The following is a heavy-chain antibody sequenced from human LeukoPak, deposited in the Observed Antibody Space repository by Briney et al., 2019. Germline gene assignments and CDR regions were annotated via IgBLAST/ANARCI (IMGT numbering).Heavy chain of an antibody. CDR3: AKDRAAYGDNPLFDY. CDR1: GFTFNTYA. D-gene: IGHD4-17*01. V-gene: IGHV3-23*01. J-gene: IGHJ4*02. CDR2: ISASGGST. Sequence: QSGGSLRLSCAASGFTFNTYAMTWVRQAPGKGLEWVSAISASGGSTYYADSVKGRFTISRDNSKNTPYLQMNSLRADDTAIYYCAKDRAAYGDNPLFDYWGQGTLVTVSS.